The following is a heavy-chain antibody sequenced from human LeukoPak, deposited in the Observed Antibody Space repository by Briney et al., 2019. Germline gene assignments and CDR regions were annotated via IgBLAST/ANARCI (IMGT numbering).Heavy chain of an antibody. V-gene: IGHV3-21*01. CDR3: ARVERQQLVLGY. J-gene: IGHJ4*02. CDR1: GFTFSNYN. Sequence: PGGSLRLSCAASGFTFSNYNMNWVRQAPGKAMEWVSSITSSGTYIFYADSVKGRFTISRDNSKNTLYLQMNSLRAEDTAVYYCARVERQQLVLGYWGQGTLVTVSS. CDR2: ITSSGTYI. D-gene: IGHD6-13*01.